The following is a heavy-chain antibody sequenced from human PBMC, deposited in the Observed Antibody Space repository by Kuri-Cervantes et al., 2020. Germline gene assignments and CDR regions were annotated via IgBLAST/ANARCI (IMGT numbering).Heavy chain of an antibody. CDR1: GFTVSSNY. Sequence: GGSLRLSCAASGFTVSSNYMSWVRQAPGKGLEWVAVVWYDGSNKYYADSVKGRFTISRDNSKNTLYLQMNSLRAEDTAVYYCAGAVAGTCWGQGTLVTVSS. CDR2: VWYDGSNK. CDR3: AGAVAGTC. D-gene: IGHD6-19*01. V-gene: IGHV3-33*08. J-gene: IGHJ4*02.